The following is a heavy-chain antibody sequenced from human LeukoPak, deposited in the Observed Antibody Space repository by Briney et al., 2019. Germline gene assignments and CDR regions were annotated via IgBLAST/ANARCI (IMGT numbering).Heavy chain of an antibody. CDR2: INWNSGRM. J-gene: IGHJ6*03. Sequence: PRGSLRHSCAAAGVTFDDYAMHSVRPARGKGRESGSTINWNSGRMGYADSVKGRFTISRDNAKNSLYLQMNSLRDEDTALYYCAKDGQRRAVSVVTYMDVWGKGTTVTVS. V-gene: IGHV3-9*01. CDR3: AKDGQRRAVSVVTYMDV. CDR1: GVTFDDYA. D-gene: IGHD6-19*01.